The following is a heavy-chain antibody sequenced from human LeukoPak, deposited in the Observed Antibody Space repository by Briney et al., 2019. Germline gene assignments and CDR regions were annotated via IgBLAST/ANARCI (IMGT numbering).Heavy chain of an antibody. D-gene: IGHD3-16*01. Sequence: PARSLTLSCAASGVSFSSYGRHWVRQPPGKGLEWVAVIINDGSQEKNAGSVKGRFTISRDNSKNTLFLQTNSLSAEHAAVYYCAKDDAMGDNALDIWGQGTMVTVSS. V-gene: IGHV3-33*06. CDR3: AKDDAMGDNALDI. CDR1: GVSFSSYG. J-gene: IGHJ3*02. CDR2: IINDGSQE.